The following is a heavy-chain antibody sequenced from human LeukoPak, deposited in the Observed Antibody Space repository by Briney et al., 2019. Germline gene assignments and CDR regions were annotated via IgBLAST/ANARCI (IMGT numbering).Heavy chain of an antibody. CDR1: GGFIGSGSYY. J-gene: IGHJ6*03. CDR2: IYTSGST. Sequence: SETLSLTCTVSGGFIGSGSYYWSWIRQPAGKGLEWIGRIYTSGSTNYNPSLKSRVTISVDSSKNQFSLKLSSVTAADTAVYYCARTAEGGYTYDYFYYYYMDVWGKGTTVTISS. D-gene: IGHD5-18*01. CDR3: ARTAEGGYTYDYFYYYYMDV. V-gene: IGHV4-61*02.